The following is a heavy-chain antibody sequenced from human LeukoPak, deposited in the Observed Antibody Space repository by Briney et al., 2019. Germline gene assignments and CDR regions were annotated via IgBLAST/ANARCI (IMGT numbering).Heavy chain of an antibody. J-gene: IGHJ4*02. D-gene: IGHD3-10*02. V-gene: IGHV4-30-2*01. CDR1: GGSISSGGYS. CDR3: ARYVGKGTQSYYFDY. CDR2: IYQSGST. Sequence: SQTLSLTCAVSGGSISSGGYSLSWIRQPPGKGLEWIGYIYQSGSTYYNPSLKSRVTISVDRSKNQFSLNLNSVTAADTAVYYCARYVGKGTQSYYFDYWGQGTLVTVSS.